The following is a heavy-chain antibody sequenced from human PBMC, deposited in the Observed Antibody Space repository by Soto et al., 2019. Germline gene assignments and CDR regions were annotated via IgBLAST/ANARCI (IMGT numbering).Heavy chain of an antibody. CDR3: VKDRVVEQLVPYYYHGMDV. CDR2: ISGSGGST. D-gene: IGHD6-6*01. J-gene: IGHJ6*02. CDR1: GFTISSYA. Sequence: PGGSLRLSCAVSGFTISSYAMSWVRQAPGKGLEWVSAISGSGGSTYYADSVKGRFTISRDNSKNTLYLQMNSLRAEDTAVYYCVKDRVVEQLVPYYYHGMDVWGQGTTVTVSS. V-gene: IGHV3-23*01.